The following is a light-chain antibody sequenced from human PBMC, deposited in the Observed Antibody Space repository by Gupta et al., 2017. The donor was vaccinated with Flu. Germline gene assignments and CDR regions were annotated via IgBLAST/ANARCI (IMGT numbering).Light chain of an antibody. CDR3: QQYYSTPYT. V-gene: IGKV4-1*01. CDR2: WAS. J-gene: IGKJ2*01. Sequence: DIVMTQSPDSLAVALLERATINCKSSNSVLYSSNNKNYLAWYQQKPGQPPKLLIYWASTRESGVPDRFSGSGSGTDFTLTISSLQAEDVAVYYCQQYYSTPYTFGQGTKLEIK. CDR1: NSVLYSSNNKNY.